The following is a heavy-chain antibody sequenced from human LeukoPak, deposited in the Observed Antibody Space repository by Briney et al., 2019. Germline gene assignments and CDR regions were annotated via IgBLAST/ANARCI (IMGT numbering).Heavy chain of an antibody. D-gene: IGHD6-19*01. CDR3: ARGGSTGWYSFDY. Sequence: GGSLRLSCVASGFRFDDYGMSWVRQAPGKGLEWVSGINWNGGSTGYADSVKGRFTISRDNAKNSLYLRMNSLRAEDTALYCCARGGSTGWYSFDYWGEGTLVTVSS. J-gene: IGHJ4*02. CDR2: INWNGGST. V-gene: IGHV3-20*04. CDR1: GFRFDDYG.